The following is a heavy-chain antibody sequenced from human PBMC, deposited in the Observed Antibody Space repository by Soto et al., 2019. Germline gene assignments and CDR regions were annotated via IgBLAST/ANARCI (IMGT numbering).Heavy chain of an antibody. Sequence: QVQLVESGGGVVQPGRYLRLSCAVSGLAFSTYGMHWVRQAPGKGLEWVAVIWSDGSNKNYADSVKGRFTISRDNSKKVLYLQMNNLRVEDTAVYYCASRSDGFDYWGQGTLVTVSS. CDR2: IWSDGSNK. J-gene: IGHJ4*02. V-gene: IGHV3-33*01. CDR3: ASRSDGFDY. CDR1: GLAFSTYG.